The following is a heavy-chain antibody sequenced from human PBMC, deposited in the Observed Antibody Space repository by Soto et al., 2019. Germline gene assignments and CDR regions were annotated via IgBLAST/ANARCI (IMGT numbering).Heavy chain of an antibody. D-gene: IGHD2-21*01. J-gene: IGHJ1*01. Sequence: GGSLRLSCAASGFNVKTTYMTWARQAPGEGLEWVSVIHNSGATYYADSVKGRFTISKDNSKNTVYLQMSSLRAEDTAMYYCAREYSYSYPAWGQGTLVTVSS. CDR2: IHNSGAT. V-gene: IGHV3-53*01. CDR1: GFNVKTTY. CDR3: AREYSYSYPA.